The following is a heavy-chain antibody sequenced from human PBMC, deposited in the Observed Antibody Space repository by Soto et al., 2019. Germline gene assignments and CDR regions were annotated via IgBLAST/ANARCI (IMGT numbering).Heavy chain of an antibody. CDR1: GGTFSSYA. CDR2: IIPIFGTA. Sequence: QVQLVQSGAEVKKPGSSVKVSCKASGGTFSSYAISWVRQAPGQGLEWMGGIIPIFGTANYAQKFQGRVTITEDDSTSTAYMELGSLRSEDTAVYYCARDRTTVVTSYYYCGMDVWGQGTTVTVSS. V-gene: IGHV1-69*12. J-gene: IGHJ6*02. D-gene: IGHD4-17*01. CDR3: ARDRTTVVTSYYYCGMDV.